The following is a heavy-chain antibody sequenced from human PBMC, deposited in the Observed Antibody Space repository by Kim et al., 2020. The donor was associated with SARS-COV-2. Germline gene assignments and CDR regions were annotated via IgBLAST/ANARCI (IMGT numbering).Heavy chain of an antibody. V-gene: IGHV1-18*01. D-gene: IGHD3-3*01. CDR3: ARRYYDFWSGLIYFDY. J-gene: IGHJ4*02. Sequence: KLQGRVTMPTDTSTSTAYMELRSLRSDDTAVYYCARRYYDFWSGLIYFDYWGQGTLVTVSS.